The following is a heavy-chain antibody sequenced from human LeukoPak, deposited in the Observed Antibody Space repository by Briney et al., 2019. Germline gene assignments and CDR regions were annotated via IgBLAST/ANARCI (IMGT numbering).Heavy chain of an antibody. V-gene: IGHV3-21*01. Sequence: GGSLRLSCAASGFTFSSYSMNWVRQAPGKGLEWVSSISSSSSYIYYADSVKGRFTISRDNAKNSLYLQMNSLRAEDTAVYYCARGIQLWLREIDYWGQGTLVTVSS. J-gene: IGHJ4*02. CDR2: ISSSSSYI. D-gene: IGHD5-18*01. CDR1: GFTFSSYS. CDR3: ARGIQLWLREIDY.